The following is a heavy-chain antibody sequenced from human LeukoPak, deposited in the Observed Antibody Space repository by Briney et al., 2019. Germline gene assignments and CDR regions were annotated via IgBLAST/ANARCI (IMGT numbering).Heavy chain of an antibody. CDR2: INPNSGGT. Sequence: GASVKVSCKASGYTFTGYYMYWVRQAPGQGLEWMGWINPNSGGTNYAQKFQGRVTMTRDTSISTAYMELSRLRSDDTAVYYCASGLWVTANEEGPIGNNDFWGQGTLVTVSS. V-gene: IGHV1-2*02. J-gene: IGHJ4*02. CDR3: ASGLWVTANEEGPIGNNDF. D-gene: IGHD2-21*02. CDR1: GYTFTGYY.